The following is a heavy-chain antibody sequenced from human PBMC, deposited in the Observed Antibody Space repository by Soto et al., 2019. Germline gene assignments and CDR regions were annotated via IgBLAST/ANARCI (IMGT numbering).Heavy chain of an antibody. CDR2: ISAYNGNT. Sequence: ASVKVSCKASGYTFTSYGISWVRQAPGQGLEWMGWISAYNGNTNYAQKLQGRVTMTTDTSTSTAYMELRSLRSDDTAVYYCAREGTYYYDGSGPIFDYWGKGTLVPVSS. V-gene: IGHV1-18*01. CDR3: AREGTYYYDGSGPIFDY. CDR1: GYTFTSYG. J-gene: IGHJ4*02. D-gene: IGHD3-22*01.